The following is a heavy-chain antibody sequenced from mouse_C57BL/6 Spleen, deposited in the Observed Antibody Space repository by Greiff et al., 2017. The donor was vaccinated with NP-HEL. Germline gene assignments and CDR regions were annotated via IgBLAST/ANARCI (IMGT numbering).Heavy chain of an antibody. Sequence: QVQLQQPGAELVMPGASVKLSCKASGYTFTSYWMHWVKQRPGQGLEWIGEIDPSDSYTNYNQKFKGKSTLTVYKSSSTAYMQLSSLTSEDSAVYYCARGELLWYSYWGQGTLVTVSA. J-gene: IGHJ3*01. CDR2: IDPSDSYT. D-gene: IGHD2-1*01. V-gene: IGHV1-69*01. CDR1: GYTFTSYW. CDR3: ARGELLWYSY.